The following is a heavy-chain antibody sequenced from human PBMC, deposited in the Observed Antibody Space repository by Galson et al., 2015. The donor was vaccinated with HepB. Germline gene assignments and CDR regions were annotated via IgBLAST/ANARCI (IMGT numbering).Heavy chain of an antibody. Sequence: SVKVSCKASGYTFTSYGISWVRQAPGQGLEWMGWISAYNGNTNYAQKLQGRVTMTTDTSTSTAYMELRSLRSDDTAVYYCARDPEEQWLEGGPRPEYFQHWGQGTLVTVSS. CDR3: ARDPEEQWLEGGPRPEYFQH. J-gene: IGHJ1*01. V-gene: IGHV1-18*01. CDR1: GYTFTSYG. D-gene: IGHD6-19*01. CDR2: ISAYNGNT.